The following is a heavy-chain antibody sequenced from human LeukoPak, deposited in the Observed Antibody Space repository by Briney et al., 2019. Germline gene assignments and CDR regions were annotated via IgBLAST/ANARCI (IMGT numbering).Heavy chain of an antibody. Sequence: GGSLRLSCAASGFTFDDYTMHWVRQAPGKGLEWVSLISWDGGSTYYADSVKGRFTISRDNSKNSLYLQMNSLRTEDTALYYCAKDLAVVTDVRTEVANWNYYYYYMDVWGKGTAVTVSS. CDR1: GFTFDDYT. CDR2: ISWDGGST. D-gene: IGHD4-23*01. J-gene: IGHJ6*03. V-gene: IGHV3-43*01. CDR3: AKDLAVVTDVRTEVANWNYYYYYMDV.